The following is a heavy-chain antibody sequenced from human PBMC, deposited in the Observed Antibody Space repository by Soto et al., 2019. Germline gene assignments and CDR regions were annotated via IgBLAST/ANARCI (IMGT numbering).Heavy chain of an antibody. D-gene: IGHD3-16*02. V-gene: IGHV1-18*04. CDR1: GYTFTTHG. J-gene: IGHJ4*02. Sequence: GASVKVCCKASGYTFTTHGISWVRQAPGQGLEWMGWISPYNGKTTYAQKVQGRVTMTTDTSTSTAYMELRGLRSDDTAVYYCARVDDYVWGSFRPWGQGTQVTVSS. CDR2: ISPYNGKT. CDR3: ARVDDYVWGSFRP.